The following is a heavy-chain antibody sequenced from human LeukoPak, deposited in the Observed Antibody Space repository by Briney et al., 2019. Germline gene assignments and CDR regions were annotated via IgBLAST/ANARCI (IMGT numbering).Heavy chain of an antibody. CDR2: IYYSGST. V-gene: IGHV4-31*03. CDR3: AINSGTGTPFDY. Sequence: SETLSLTCTVSGGSINSGGFYWSWIRQHPGKGLEWIGYIYYSGSTYYNPSLKSRVTISVDTSKNQFSLKLSSVTAADTAVYYCAINSGTGTPFDYWGQGTLVTVSS. J-gene: IGHJ4*02. CDR1: GGSINSGGFY. D-gene: IGHD3/OR15-3a*01.